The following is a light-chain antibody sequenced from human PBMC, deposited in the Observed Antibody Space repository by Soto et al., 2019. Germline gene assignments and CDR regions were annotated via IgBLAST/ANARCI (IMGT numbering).Light chain of an antibody. CDR1: SSNIGAGYD. CDR2: GNS. J-gene: IGLJ1*01. Sequence: QSVLTQPPSVSGAPGQRVTISCAGSSSNIGAGYDVHWYQQLPGTAPKLLIYGNSNRPSGVPDRFSGSKSGTSASLAITGLQAEDEADYCCQSYDSSMSATYVFGDVTKVTV. V-gene: IGLV1-40*01. CDR3: QSYDSSMSATYV.